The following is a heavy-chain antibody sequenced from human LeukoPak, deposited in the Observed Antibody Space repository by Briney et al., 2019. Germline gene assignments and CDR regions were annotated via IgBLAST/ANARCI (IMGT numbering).Heavy chain of an antibody. D-gene: IGHD1-26*01. CDR3: ARRVVGATSVDYFDY. CDR2: IRYDGSRK. J-gene: IGHJ4*02. CDR1: GFIFSSYG. Sequence: GGSLRLSCAASGFIFSSYGMHWVRQAPDKGLEWVAFIRYDGSRKYYADSVKGRFTISRDNSKNTLSLQMNSLRAEDTAVYYCARRVVGATSVDYFDYWGQGTLVTVSS. V-gene: IGHV3-30*02.